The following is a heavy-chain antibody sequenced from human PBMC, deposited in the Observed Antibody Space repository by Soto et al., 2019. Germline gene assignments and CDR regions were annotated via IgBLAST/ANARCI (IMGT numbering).Heavy chain of an antibody. CDR3: ARSATSGWYDY. D-gene: IGHD6-19*01. CDR1: GGSFSGYY. CDR2: INHSGST. V-gene: IGHV4-34*01. J-gene: IGHJ4*02. Sequence: SETLSLTCAVYGGSFSGYYWSWIRQPPGKGLEWIGEINHSGSTNYNPSLKSRVTISVDTSKNQFSLKLSSVTAADTAVYYCARSATSGWYDYWGQGTQVTVSS.